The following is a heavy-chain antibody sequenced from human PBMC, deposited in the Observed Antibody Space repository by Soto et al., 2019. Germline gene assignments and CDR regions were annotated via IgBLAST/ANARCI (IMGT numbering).Heavy chain of an antibody. Sequence: QLQLQESGPGLVKPSETLSLTCTVSGGSISSSSYYWGWIRQPPGKGLEWIGSIYYSGSTYYNPSLKSRVTISVDTSKNQSSLKLSSVTAADTAVYYCATLWFGESPYWGQGTLVTVSS. CDR1: GGSISSSSYY. CDR3: ATLWFGESPY. J-gene: IGHJ4*02. V-gene: IGHV4-39*01. D-gene: IGHD3-10*01. CDR2: IYYSGST.